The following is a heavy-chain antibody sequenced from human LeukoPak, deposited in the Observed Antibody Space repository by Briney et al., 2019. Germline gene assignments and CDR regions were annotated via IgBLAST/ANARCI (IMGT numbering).Heavy chain of an antibody. D-gene: IGHD1-26*01. Sequence: PGGSLRLSCAASGFTFSSYAMHWVRQAPGKGLEWVAVILYDGSNKYYADSAKGRFTISRDNSKNTLYLQMNSLRAEDTAVYYCARDKRYSGSDVGSHDYWGQGTLVTVSS. J-gene: IGHJ4*02. CDR3: ARDKRYSGSDVGSHDY. V-gene: IGHV3-30*04. CDR2: ILYDGSNK. CDR1: GFTFSSYA.